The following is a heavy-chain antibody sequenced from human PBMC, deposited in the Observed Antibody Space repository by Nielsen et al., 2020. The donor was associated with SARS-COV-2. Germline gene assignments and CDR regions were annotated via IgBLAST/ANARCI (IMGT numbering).Heavy chain of an antibody. CDR3: TTGATGDDY. V-gene: IGHV3-15*01. CDR2: IKSKTDGWTA. Sequence: GSLRLSCAASGFTFSNAWMSWVRQAPGKGLKWVGRIKSKTDGWTADYAAPVKGRFTISRDDSKNTLYLQMNSLKTEDTAVYSCTTGATGDDYWGQGTLVTVSS. J-gene: IGHJ4*02. CDR1: GFTFSNAW. D-gene: IGHD7-27*01.